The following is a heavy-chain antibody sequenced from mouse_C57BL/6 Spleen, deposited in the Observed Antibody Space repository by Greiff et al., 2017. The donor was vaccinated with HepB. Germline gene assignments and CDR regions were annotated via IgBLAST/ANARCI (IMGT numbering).Heavy chain of an antibody. J-gene: IGHJ2*01. V-gene: IGHV1-50*01. CDR2: IDPSDSYT. CDR3: ARDYSNLFDY. CDR1: GYTFTSYW. D-gene: IGHD2-5*01. Sequence: VQLQQPGAELVKPGASVKLSCKASGYTFTSYWMQWVKQRPGQGLEWIGEIDPSDSYTNYNQKFKGKATLTVDTSSSTAYMQLSSLTSEDSAVYYCARDYSNLFDYWGQGTTLTVSS.